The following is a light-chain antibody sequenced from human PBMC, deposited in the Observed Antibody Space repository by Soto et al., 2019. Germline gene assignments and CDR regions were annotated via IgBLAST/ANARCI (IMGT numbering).Light chain of an antibody. J-gene: IGKJ5*01. V-gene: IGKV3-20*01. CDR2: GAS. Sequence: VVLTQSPGTLYLSSGERATLSCRASQRVDDSHLAWYQLRPGQAPRLLIYGASTRATGIPDRFSGSGSGTDFSLTIRGLKPEDFAVYYCQQYRMSPNTFGQGTRLEIK. CDR3: QQYRMSPNT. CDR1: QRVDDSH.